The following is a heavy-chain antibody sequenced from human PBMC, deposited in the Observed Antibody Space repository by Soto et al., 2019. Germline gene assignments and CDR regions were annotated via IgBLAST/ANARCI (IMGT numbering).Heavy chain of an antibody. CDR2: IYYSGST. Sequence: PSETLSLTCTFSGGSISSGDYYWSWIRQPPGKGLEWIGYIYYSGSTYYNPSLKSRVTISVDTSKNQFSLKLSSVTAADTAVYYCARVRDYYDSSGPLDYWGQGTLVTVSS. J-gene: IGHJ4*02. V-gene: IGHV4-30-4*01. D-gene: IGHD3-22*01. CDR3: ARVRDYYDSSGPLDY. CDR1: GGSISSGDYY.